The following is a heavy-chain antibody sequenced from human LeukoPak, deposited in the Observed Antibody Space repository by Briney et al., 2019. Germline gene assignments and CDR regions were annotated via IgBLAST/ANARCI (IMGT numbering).Heavy chain of an antibody. CDR1: GFTFSSYA. V-gene: IGHV3-23*01. D-gene: IGHD3-9*01. CDR3: AKPPDLFDWLDGDY. CDR2: ISGSGGNT. Sequence: PGGSLRLSCAASGFTFSSYAMSWVRQAPGKGLEWVSAISGSGGNTYYADSVKGRFTISRDNSKNTLYLQMNSLRAEDTAVYYCAKPPDLFDWLDGDYWGQGTLVTVSS. J-gene: IGHJ4*02.